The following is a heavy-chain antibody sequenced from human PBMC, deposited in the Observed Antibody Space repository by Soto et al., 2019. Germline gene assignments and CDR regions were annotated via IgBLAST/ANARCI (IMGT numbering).Heavy chain of an antibody. CDR2: IYTSGST. J-gene: IGHJ6*02. Sequence: PSETLSLTCTVSGGSISSYYWSWIWQPAGKGLEWIGRIYTSGSTNYNPSLKSRVTMSVDTSKNQFSLKLSSVTAADTAVYYCHGGSDYDFWSGYSNDYYYYGMDVWGQGTTVTVSS. CDR3: HGGSDYDFWSGYSNDYYYYGMDV. D-gene: IGHD3-3*01. CDR1: GGSISSYY. V-gene: IGHV4-4*07.